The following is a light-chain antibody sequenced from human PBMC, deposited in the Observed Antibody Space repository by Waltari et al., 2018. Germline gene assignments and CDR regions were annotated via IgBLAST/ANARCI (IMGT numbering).Light chain of an antibody. CDR2: SVT. J-gene: IGLJ2*01. Sequence: QSALTQPRPVSGSPGQTVTISCTGTNSDIGDYQYVSWFQLHPGKAPKLIIYSVTDRPSGVPHRFSGSKSGSTASLTISGLQPEDEGDYFCCSYAGRYTMIFGGGTRLTVL. CDR3: CSYAGRYTMI. CDR1: NSDIGDYQY. V-gene: IGLV2-11*01.